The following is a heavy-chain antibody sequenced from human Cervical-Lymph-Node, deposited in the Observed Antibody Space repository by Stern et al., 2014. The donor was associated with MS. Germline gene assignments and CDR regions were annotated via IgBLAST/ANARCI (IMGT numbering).Heavy chain of an antibody. D-gene: IGHD4-11*01. V-gene: IGHV3-33*01. CDR2: IWYDGSNK. J-gene: IGHJ6*02. Sequence: VQLEESGGGVVQPGRSLRLSCAASGFTFSSYGMHWVRQAPGKGLEWVAVIWYDGSNKYYADSVKGRFTISRDNSKNTLYLQMNSLRAEDTAVYYCARSGNYVDYYYGMDVWGQGTTVTVSS. CDR3: ARSGNYVDYYYGMDV. CDR1: GFTFSSYG.